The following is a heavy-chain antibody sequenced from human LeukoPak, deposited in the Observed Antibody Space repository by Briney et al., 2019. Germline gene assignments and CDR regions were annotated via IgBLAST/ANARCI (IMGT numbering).Heavy chain of an antibody. D-gene: IGHD6-6*01. Sequence: GGSLRLSCAASGFTFSNNAMSWVRQAPGKGLEWVSAISDSGGSAYYTNSVKGRFTISRDNSKNTLYLQMNSLRAEDTAVYYCAKDILEYSSSFLMDVWGKGTTVTVSS. J-gene: IGHJ6*03. CDR3: AKDILEYSSSFLMDV. CDR2: ISDSGGSA. V-gene: IGHV3-23*01. CDR1: GFTFSNNA.